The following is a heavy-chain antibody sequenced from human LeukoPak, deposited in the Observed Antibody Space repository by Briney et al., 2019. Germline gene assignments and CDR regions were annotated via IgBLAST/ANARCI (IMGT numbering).Heavy chain of an antibody. Sequence: GGSLRLSCAASGFTFSAFAMTWVRQAPGEGLEWVSSISGSGDTTYYADSVKGRFTISSDKSRNTLYLQMNSLRVEDTAVYYCAKGSRDSTSYCFDYWGQGTLVTVSS. V-gene: IGHV3-23*01. D-gene: IGHD3-22*01. CDR2: ISGSGDTT. CDR3: AKGSRDSTSYCFDY. CDR1: GFTFSAFA. J-gene: IGHJ4*02.